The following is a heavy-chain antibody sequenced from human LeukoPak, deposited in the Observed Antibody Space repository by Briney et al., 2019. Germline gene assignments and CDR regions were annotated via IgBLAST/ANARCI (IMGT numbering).Heavy chain of an antibody. CDR3: ARDPIRRWYFDL. CDR1: GGSISSGSYH. V-gene: IGHV4-39*07. J-gene: IGHJ2*01. D-gene: IGHD5-24*01. CDR2: IYYSGST. Sequence: PSETLSLTCTVSGGSISSGSYHWSWIRQPPGKGLEWIGSIYYSGSTYYNPSLKSRVTISVDTSKNQFSLKLSSVTAADTAVYYCARDPIRRWYFDLWGRGTLVTVSS.